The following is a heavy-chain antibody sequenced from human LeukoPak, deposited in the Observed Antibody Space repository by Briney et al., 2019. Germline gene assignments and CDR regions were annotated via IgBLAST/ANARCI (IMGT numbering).Heavy chain of an antibody. CDR3: ARWGTHIDSSGYYYAYFDY. CDR2: IYYSGST. V-gene: IGHV4-31*03. J-gene: IGHJ4*02. D-gene: IGHD3-22*01. CDR1: GGSISSGGYY. Sequence: SETLSLTCTVSGGSISSGGYYWSWIRQHPGKGLEWIGYIYYSGSTYYNPSLKSRVTISVDTSKNQFSLKLSSVTAADTAVYYCARWGTHIDSSGYYYAYFDYWGQGTLVTVSS.